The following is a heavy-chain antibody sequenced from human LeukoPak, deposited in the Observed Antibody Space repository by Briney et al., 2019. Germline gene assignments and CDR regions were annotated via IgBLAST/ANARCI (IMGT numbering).Heavy chain of an antibody. J-gene: IGHJ3*01. CDR3: ARVYYHISGYLRGSFDV. Sequence: ASVKVSCKASGGTFSSYAISWVRQAPGQGLEWMGGIIPIFGIANYAQKFQGRVTITADESTSTAYMELSSLRSEDTAVYYCARVYYHISGYLRGSFDVWGQGTMVTVSS. D-gene: IGHD3-22*01. CDR1: GGTFSSYA. V-gene: IGHV1-69*13. CDR2: IIPIFGIA.